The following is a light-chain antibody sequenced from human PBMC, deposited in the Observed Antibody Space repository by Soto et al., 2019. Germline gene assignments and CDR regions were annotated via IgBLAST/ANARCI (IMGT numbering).Light chain of an antibody. J-gene: IGLJ3*02. CDR3: ALYLGSGNTV. V-gene: IGLV8-61*01. CDR1: SGSVSILSY. Sequence: QAVVTQDPSFSVSPGGTVTLTCGLTSGSVSILSYPTGYQQTPGQAPRTLIYSTNTRASGVPDRFSGSILGTKAALTIAWAQAETDSHLFWALYLGSGNTVFGGGHKLTVL. CDR2: STN.